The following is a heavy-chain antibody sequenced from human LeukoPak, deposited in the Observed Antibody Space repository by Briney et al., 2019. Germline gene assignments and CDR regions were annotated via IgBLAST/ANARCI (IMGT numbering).Heavy chain of an antibody. D-gene: IGHD3-22*01. CDR2: INSDGSST. J-gene: IGHJ5*02. CDR3: ARAQTYYYDSSGYYYVGHWFDP. CDR1: GFTFSSYW. Sequence: GGSLRLSCAASGFTFSSYWMHWVRQAPGKGLVWVSRINSDGSSTSYADSVKGRFTISRDNAKNTLYLQMNSLRAEDTAVYYCARAQTYYYDSSGYYYVGHWFDPWDQGTLVTVSS. V-gene: IGHV3-74*01.